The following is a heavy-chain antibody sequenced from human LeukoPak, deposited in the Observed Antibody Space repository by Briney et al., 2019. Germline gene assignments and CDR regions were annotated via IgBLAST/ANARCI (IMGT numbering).Heavy chain of an antibody. CDR3: ARQQPGWLTYFDY. D-gene: IGHD6-19*01. CDR2: IYYSGST. Sequence: PSETLSLTCTVSGGSISSSSYYWGWIRQPPGKGLEWIGSIYYSGSTYYNPSIKSRVTISVDTSKNQFSLKLSSVTAADTAVYYCARQQPGWLTYFDYWGQGTLVTVSS. CDR1: GGSISSSSYY. V-gene: IGHV4-39*01. J-gene: IGHJ4*02.